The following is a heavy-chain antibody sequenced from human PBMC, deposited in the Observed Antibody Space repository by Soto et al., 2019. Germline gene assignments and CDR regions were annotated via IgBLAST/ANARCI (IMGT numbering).Heavy chain of an antibody. CDR2: VYYSGNP. CDR3: ARDLVRYVDDKIYYFYGMDV. CDR1: GASIRSYH. V-gene: IGHV4-59*01. Sequence: QVQLHESGPGLVKPSETLSLTCTVSGASIRSYHWSWIRRPPGKGLEWIGYVYYSGNPKYNPSLKSRVSISVDTSKNQFSLKLSFVTHADTAIYYCARDLVRYVDDKIYYFYGMDVWGQGTTVTVSS. D-gene: IGHD4-17*01. J-gene: IGHJ6*02.